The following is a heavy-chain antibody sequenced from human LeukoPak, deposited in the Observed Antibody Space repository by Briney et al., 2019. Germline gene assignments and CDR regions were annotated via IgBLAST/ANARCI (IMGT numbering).Heavy chain of an antibody. J-gene: IGHJ4*02. CDR1: GGSISSYY. CDR3: AGHHPRNTVDF. V-gene: IGHV4-59*08. CDR2: ISDIGSI. Sequence: SETLSLTCTVSGGSISSYYWSWIRQPPGKGLEWIAYISDIGSINYNPSLKSRVTISLDTSKNQFSLKLSSVTAADTAVYYCAGHHPRNTVDFWGQGTLATVSS. D-gene: IGHD2-8*02.